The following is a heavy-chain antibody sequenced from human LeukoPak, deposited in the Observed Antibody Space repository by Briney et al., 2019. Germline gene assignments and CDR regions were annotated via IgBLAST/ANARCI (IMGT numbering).Heavy chain of an antibody. CDR3: ARHLTVYGDSYTDPFDY. J-gene: IGHJ4*02. D-gene: IGHD4-17*01. CDR1: GGSISSYC. V-gene: IGHV4-59*08. CDR2: IYYSGST. Sequence: SETLSLTCTFSGGSISSYCWSWIRQPPGKGLEWIGYIYYSGSTNYNPSLKSRVTISVDTSKNQFSLKLSSVTAADTAVYYCARHLTVYGDSYTDPFDYWGQGTLVTVTS.